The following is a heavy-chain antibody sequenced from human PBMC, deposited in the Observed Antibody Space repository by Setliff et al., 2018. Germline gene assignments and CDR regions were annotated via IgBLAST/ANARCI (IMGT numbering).Heavy chain of an antibody. CDR1: GYTFTSYD. D-gene: IGHD5-18*01. V-gene: IGHV1-8*02. Sequence: ASVKVSCKASGYTFTSYDINWVRQATGQGLEWMGWMNPNSGNTGYAQKFQGRVTMTRNTSISTAYMELSSLRSEDRAVYYCARGDTAMVVRAFDIWGQGTMVTVSS. CDR3: ARGDTAMVVRAFDI. CDR2: MNPNSGNT. J-gene: IGHJ3*02.